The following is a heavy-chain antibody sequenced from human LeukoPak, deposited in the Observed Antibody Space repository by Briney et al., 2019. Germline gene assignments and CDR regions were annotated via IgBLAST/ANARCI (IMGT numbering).Heavy chain of an antibody. D-gene: IGHD2-2*02. Sequence: GASVKVSCKASGGTFSSYAISWVRQAPGQGLEWMGGIIPIFGTANYAQKLQGRVTITTDESTSTAYMELSSLRSEDTAVYYCAREAGYCSSTSCYKAFDIWGQGTMVTVSS. J-gene: IGHJ3*02. V-gene: IGHV1-69*05. CDR3: AREAGYCSSTSCYKAFDI. CDR1: GGTFSSYA. CDR2: IIPIFGTA.